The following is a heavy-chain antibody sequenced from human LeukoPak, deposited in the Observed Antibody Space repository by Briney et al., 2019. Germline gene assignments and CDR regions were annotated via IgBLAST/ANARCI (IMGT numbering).Heavy chain of an antibody. D-gene: IGHD3/OR15-3a*01. Sequence: GGSLRLSCAASGFTFDDYAMHWVRQAPGKGLEWVSGISWNSGSIGYADSVKGRFTISRDNAKNSLYLQMNSLRAEGTALYYCAKDMWTGTVGMDVWGQGTTVTVSS. CDR3: AKDMWTGTVGMDV. V-gene: IGHV3-9*01. CDR1: GFTFDDYA. CDR2: ISWNSGSI. J-gene: IGHJ6*02.